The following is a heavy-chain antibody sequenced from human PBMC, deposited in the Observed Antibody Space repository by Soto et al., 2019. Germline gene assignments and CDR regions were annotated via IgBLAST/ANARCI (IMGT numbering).Heavy chain of an antibody. CDR3: ARGISKAVARDAFDI. V-gene: IGHV3-13*01. CDR2: IGTAGDT. D-gene: IGHD6-19*01. J-gene: IGHJ3*02. Sequence: GGSLRLSCAASGFTFSSYDMHWVRQATGKGLEWVSAIGTAGDTYYPGSVKGRFTISRENAKNSLYLQMNSLRAGDTAVYYCARGISKAVARDAFDIWGQGTMVTVSS. CDR1: GFTFSSYD.